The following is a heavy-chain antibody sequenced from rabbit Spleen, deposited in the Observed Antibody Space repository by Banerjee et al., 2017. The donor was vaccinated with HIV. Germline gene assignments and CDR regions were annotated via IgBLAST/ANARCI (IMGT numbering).Heavy chain of an antibody. J-gene: IGHJ6*01. Sequence: QSLEESGGGLVQPEGSLTLTCKASGFPFSNKAVMCWVRQAPGKGLEWIACIYITGGSTYYASWAKGRFTISETSSTTVTLQMTSLTAADTATYFCARDTSSSFSSYGMDLWGPGTLVTVS. CDR2: IYITGGST. CDR1: GFPFSNKAV. D-gene: IGHD1-1*01. V-gene: IGHV1S40*01. CDR3: ARDTSSSFSSYGMDL.